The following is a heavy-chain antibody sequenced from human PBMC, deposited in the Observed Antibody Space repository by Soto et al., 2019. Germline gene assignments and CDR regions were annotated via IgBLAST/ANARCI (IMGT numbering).Heavy chain of an antibody. CDR1: GGSISSYY. V-gene: IGHV4-59*08. J-gene: IGHJ4*02. CDR3: ARHRPQAEGSKKGLVH. Sequence: PSETLSLTCTVSGGSISSYYWSWIRQPPGKGLEWIGYIYYTGLSNSNPSLNSRVTMSIDTSKNQFSLKLSSVTAADTALYYCARHRPQAEGSKKGLVHWGPGTLVTVSS. CDR2: IYYTGLS.